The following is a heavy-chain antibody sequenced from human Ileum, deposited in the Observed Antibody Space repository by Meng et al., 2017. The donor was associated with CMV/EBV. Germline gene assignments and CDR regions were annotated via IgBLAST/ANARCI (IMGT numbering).Heavy chain of an antibody. Sequence: GESLKISCAASGFTVSSNYMSWVRQAPGKGLEWVSVIYSGGSAYYADSVKGRFTISRDKSKNTLYLQMDNLRAEDTAVYYCARDPWTGADDYWGQGTLVTVSS. CDR3: ARDPWTGADDY. D-gene: IGHD1-26*01. V-gene: IGHV3-53*01. J-gene: IGHJ4*02. CDR1: GFTVSSNY. CDR2: IYSGGSA.